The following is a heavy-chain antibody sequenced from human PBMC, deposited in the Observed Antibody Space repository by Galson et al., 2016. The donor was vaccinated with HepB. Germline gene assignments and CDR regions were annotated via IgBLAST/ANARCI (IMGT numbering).Heavy chain of an antibody. CDR3: ARHTSTRGAFDY. CDR2: ITYAGSP. CDR1: GDSISSSDYY. V-gene: IGHV4-39*01. Sequence: LSLTCTVSGDSISSSDYYWGWIRQPPGKGLEWIASITYAGSPYYNPSLKDRVTISVDTSKNPFSLKVSSVTAADTAVYYCARHTSTRGAFDYWGQGRLVTVSS. J-gene: IGHJ4*02. D-gene: IGHD4/OR15-4a*01.